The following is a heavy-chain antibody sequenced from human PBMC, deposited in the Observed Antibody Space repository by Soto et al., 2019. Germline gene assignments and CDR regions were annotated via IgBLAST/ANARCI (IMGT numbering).Heavy chain of an antibody. CDR3: AKYTSSWIEGGDWLDP. D-gene: IGHD6-13*01. CDR2: IYYSGST. CDR1: GGSVSSGSYY. Sequence: SETLSLTCTVSGGSVSSGSYYWSWIRQPPGKGLEWIGDIYYSGSTNYNPSLKSRVTISLDTFKNQFSLKLSSVTAADTAVYYCAKYTSSWIEGGDWLDPWGQGSLVTVSS. V-gene: IGHV4-61*01. J-gene: IGHJ5*02.